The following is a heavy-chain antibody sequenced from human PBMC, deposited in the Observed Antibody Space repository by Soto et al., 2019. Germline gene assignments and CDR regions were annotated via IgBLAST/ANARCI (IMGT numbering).Heavy chain of an antibody. CDR2: IYYSGST. D-gene: IGHD3-22*01. CDR1: GGSISSSSYY. J-gene: IGHJ4*02. CDR3: ARLGDDYYDSSGYYPNY. Sequence: ETLSLTCTVSGGSISSSSYYWGWIRQPPGKGLEWIGSIYYSGSTYYNPSLKSRVTISVDTSKNQFSLKLSSVTAADTAVYYCARLGDDYYDSSGYYPNYWGQGTLVTVSS. V-gene: IGHV4-39*01.